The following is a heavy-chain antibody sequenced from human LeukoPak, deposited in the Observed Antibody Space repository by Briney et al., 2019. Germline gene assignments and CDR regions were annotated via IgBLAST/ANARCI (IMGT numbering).Heavy chain of an antibody. CDR1: GYTFTSYG. D-gene: IGHD3-9*01. V-gene: IGHV1-18*01. CDR2: ISAYNGNT. J-gene: IGHJ6*02. CDR3: ARFQDYDILTGYYNNYYYYGMDV. Sequence: GASVKVSCKASGYTFTSYGISWVRQAPGQGLEWMGWISAYNGNTNYAQKLQGRVTMTTDTSTSTAYMELRSLRSDDTAVYYCARFQDYDILTGYYNNYYYYGMDVWGQGTTVTVPS.